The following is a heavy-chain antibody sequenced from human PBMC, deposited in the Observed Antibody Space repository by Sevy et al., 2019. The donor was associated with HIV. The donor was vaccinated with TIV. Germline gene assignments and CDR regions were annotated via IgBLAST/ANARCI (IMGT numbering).Heavy chain of an antibody. CDR1: GYTFSNYG. V-gene: IGHV3-30*18. CDR2: VSYDGSTK. Sequence: GGSLRLSCAASGYTFSNYGMHWVRQAPGKGLEWVAVVSYDGSTKYYADFVKGRFTISRDNSKNTVYLQMNTLRTEDTAVFYCAKGSKATDSALDLWGQGTMVTVSS. D-gene: IGHD1-26*01. CDR3: AKGSKATDSALDL. J-gene: IGHJ3*01.